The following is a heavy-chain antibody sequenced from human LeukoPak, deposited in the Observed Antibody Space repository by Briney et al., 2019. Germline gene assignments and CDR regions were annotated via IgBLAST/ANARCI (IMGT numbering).Heavy chain of an antibody. CDR3: ARATYYYDSSGYSLPYYYYYGMDV. J-gene: IGHJ6*02. CDR1: GGSISSYY. CDR2: IYYSGST. D-gene: IGHD3-22*01. Sequence: SETLSLTCTVSGGSISSYYWSWIRQPPGKGLEWIGYIYYSGSTNYNPSLKSRVTISVDTSKNQFSLKLSSVTAADTAVYYCARATYYYDSSGYSLPYYYYYGMDVWGRGTTVTVSS. V-gene: IGHV4-59*01.